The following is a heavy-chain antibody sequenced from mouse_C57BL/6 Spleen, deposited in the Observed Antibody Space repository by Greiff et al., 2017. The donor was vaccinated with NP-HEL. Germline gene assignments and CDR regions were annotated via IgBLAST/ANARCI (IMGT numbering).Heavy chain of an antibody. V-gene: IGHV1-64*01. CDR3: ARGDVGGYWYFDV. D-gene: IGHD3-3*01. CDR2: IHPNSGST. Sequence: VQLQQSGAELVKPGASVKLSCKASGYTFTSYWMHWVKQRPGQGLEWIGMIHPNSGSTNYNEKFKSKATLTVDKSSSTAYMQLSSLTSEDSAVYYCARGDVGGYWYFDVWGTGTTVTVSS. CDR1: GYTFTSYW. J-gene: IGHJ1*03.